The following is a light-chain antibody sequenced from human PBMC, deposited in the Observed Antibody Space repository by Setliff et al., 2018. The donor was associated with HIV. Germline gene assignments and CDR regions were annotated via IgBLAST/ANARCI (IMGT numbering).Light chain of an antibody. V-gene: IGLV2-14*02. Sequence: QSVLTQPASVSGSPGQSITISCTGTNSDVGSYNLVSWYQQHPGKAPKLMIYDVSKRPSGVSSRFSGSKSGNTASLTIFGLQAEDEADYFCTSYTSSNTYVFGTGTKVTVL. J-gene: IGLJ1*01. CDR1: NSDVGSYNL. CDR3: TSYTSSNTYV. CDR2: DVS.